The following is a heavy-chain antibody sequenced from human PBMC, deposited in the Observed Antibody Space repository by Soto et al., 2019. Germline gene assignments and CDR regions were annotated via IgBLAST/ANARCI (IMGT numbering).Heavy chain of an antibody. CDR3: ARLGEYSSSWYGAFDI. Sequence: HGESLKISCKGSGYSFTSYWIGWVRQMPGKGLEWMGIIYPGDSDTRYSPSFQGQVTISADKSISTAYLQWSSLKASDTATYYCARLGEYSSSWYGAFDIWGQGTMVTVSS. V-gene: IGHV5-51*01. D-gene: IGHD6-13*01. J-gene: IGHJ3*02. CDR1: GYSFTSYW. CDR2: IYPGDSDT.